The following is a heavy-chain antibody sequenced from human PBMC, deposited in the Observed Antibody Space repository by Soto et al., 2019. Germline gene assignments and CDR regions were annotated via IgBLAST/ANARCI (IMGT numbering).Heavy chain of an antibody. CDR3: ARDMKSVRFWGTNGFDP. V-gene: IGHV3-21*01. CDR1: GFNFVAFG. CDR2: ITLSSSYI. J-gene: IGHJ5*02. D-gene: IGHD3-16*01. Sequence: EWSLRLSCGSSGFNFVAFGMNWVRQAPGKGLEWVSSITLSSSYIYYADSVKGRFTVSRDNAKNSLYLDMKSLTVDDTAVYYCARDMKSVRFWGTNGFDPWGQGTLVTVSS.